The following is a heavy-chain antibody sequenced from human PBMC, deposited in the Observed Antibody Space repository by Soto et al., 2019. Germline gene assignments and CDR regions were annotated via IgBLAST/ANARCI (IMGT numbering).Heavy chain of an antibody. V-gene: IGHV4-34*01. CDR2: INHSGTT. J-gene: IGHJ4*02. D-gene: IGHD2-2*01. CDR3: ARGIGYCSSTNCYSSRHLRFDS. Sequence: QVQLQQWGAGLLKTSETLSLTCAVYGGSFSGYYWTWIRQTPGKGLEWIGEINHSGTTKYNPSLKSQVTISIGTSMNQVSVHLTSVTAADTAVYFCARGIGYCSSTNCYSSRHLRFDSWGQGSLVTVSS. CDR1: GGSFSGYY.